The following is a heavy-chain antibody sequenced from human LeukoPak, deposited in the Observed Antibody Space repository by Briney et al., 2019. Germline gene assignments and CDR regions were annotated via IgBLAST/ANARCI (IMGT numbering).Heavy chain of an antibody. CDR3: ASGCSSTSCYPPHYYYYMDV. CDR1: GGTFSSYA. J-gene: IGHJ6*03. D-gene: IGHD2-2*01. Sequence: ASVKVSCKASGGTFSSYAISWVRQAPGQGLEWMGGIIPIFGTANYAQKFQGRVTITTDESTSTAYMELSSLRSEDTAVYYCASGCSSTSCYPPHYYYYMDVWGKGTTVTVS. V-gene: IGHV1-69*05. CDR2: IIPIFGTA.